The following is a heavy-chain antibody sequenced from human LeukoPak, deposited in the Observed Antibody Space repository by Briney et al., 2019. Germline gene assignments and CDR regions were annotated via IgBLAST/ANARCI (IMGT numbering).Heavy chain of an antibody. V-gene: IGHV3-64D*09. Sequence: GGSLRLSCAASGFTFSSYAMHWVRQAPGKGLEYVSAISSNGGSTYYADSVKGRFTISRDNSKNTLYLQMSSLRAEDTAVYYCVKDYYDSSGYYSMLSKYYYYGMDVWGQGTTVTVSS. CDR3: VKDYYDSSGYYSMLSKYYYYGMDV. CDR1: GFTFSSYA. CDR2: ISSNGGST. J-gene: IGHJ6*02. D-gene: IGHD3-22*01.